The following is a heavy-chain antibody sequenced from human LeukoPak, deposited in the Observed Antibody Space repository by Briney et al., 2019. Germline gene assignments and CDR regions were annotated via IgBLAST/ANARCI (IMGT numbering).Heavy chain of an antibody. CDR2: IYHSGNT. D-gene: IGHD6-19*01. V-gene: IGHV4-4*02. J-gene: IGHJ1*01. CDR3: ARVYSSGSRAFQH. Sequence: SETLSLTCAVSGDSITSSNWWSWVRQPPGKGLEWIGGIYHSGNTNYNPSLKSRVTISVDTSKNQFSLKLSSVTAADTAVYYCARVYSSGSRAFQHWGQGTLVTVSS. CDR1: GDSITSSNW.